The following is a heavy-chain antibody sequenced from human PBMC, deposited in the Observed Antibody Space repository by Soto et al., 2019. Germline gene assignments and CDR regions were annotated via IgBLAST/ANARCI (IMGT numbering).Heavy chain of an antibody. CDR2: IYYSGST. Sequence: SETLSLTCTVSGGSISSGDYYWSWIRQPPGKGLEWIGYIYYSGSTYYNPSLKSRVTISVDTSKNQFSLKLSSVTAADTAVYYCARERADDYGDYAGYYFDYWGQGTLVTVSS. D-gene: IGHD4-17*01. CDR3: ARERADDYGDYAGYYFDY. V-gene: IGHV4-30-4*01. J-gene: IGHJ4*02. CDR1: GGSISSGDYY.